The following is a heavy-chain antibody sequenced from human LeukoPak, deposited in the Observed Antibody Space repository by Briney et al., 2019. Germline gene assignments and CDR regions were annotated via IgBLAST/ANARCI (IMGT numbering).Heavy chain of an antibody. CDR2: IYYSGST. CDR3: ASQPYGLARFDY. J-gene: IGHJ4*02. V-gene: IGHV4-59*08. CDR1: GGSISSYY. D-gene: IGHD4-17*01. Sequence: PSETLSLTCTVSGGSISSYYWSWIRQPPGKGLEWIGYIYYSGSTNYNPSLKSRVTISVDTSKNQFSLKLSSVTAADTAVYYCASQPYGLARFDYWGQGTLVTVSS.